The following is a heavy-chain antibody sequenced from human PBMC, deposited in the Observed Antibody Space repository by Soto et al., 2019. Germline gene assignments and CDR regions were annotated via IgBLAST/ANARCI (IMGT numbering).Heavy chain of an antibody. CDR3: GRGNFYYGLDV. Sequence: GESMRLSCRTSGFTFSDYYMTWVRQAPGKGLEWISYMSGSGDAIYYADSVKGRFTISRDNAKNSLHLEMNSLRVEDTAMYYCGRGNFYYGLDVWGQGTTVTVS. V-gene: IGHV3-11*01. CDR1: GFTFSDYY. CDR2: MSGSGDAI. J-gene: IGHJ6*02.